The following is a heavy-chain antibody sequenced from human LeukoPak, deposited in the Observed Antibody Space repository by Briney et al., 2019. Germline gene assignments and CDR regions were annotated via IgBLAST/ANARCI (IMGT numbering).Heavy chain of an antibody. CDR3: ARLQLRHCSRTSCANEFDY. V-gene: IGHV4-34*01. Sequence: SETVSLTCAVYGGSFSGYYWSWVRQPPGKGLEWIGEINHRGSTNYNPSLKSRVTISVDTSKNQFSLKPTSVTAADTAVYYCARLQLRHCSRTSCANEFDYWGQGTLVTVSS. D-gene: IGHD2-2*01. CDR2: INHRGST. J-gene: IGHJ4*02. CDR1: GGSFSGYY.